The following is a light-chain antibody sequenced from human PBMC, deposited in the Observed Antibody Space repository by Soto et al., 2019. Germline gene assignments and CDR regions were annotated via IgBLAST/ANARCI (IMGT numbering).Light chain of an antibody. CDR3: QQYYTTPIT. CDR2: WAS. Sequence: DIVMTQSPDSLAVSLGERATINCKSSQSVLYNSNNKNYLAWYQQKPGQPPKLLIYWASSRESGVPDRFSGSGSGTDFTLTISSLQAEDVAVYYCQQYYTTPITFGQVTRLEIK. V-gene: IGKV4-1*01. J-gene: IGKJ5*01. CDR1: QSVLYNSNNKNY.